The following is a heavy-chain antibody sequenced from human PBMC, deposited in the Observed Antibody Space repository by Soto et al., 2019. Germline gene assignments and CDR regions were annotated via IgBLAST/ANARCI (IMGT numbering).Heavy chain of an antibody. CDR1: GGSFSGYY. CDR3: ARGHYDFWSGYYTPYYYYYYMDV. Sequence: SETLSLTCAVYGGSFSGYYWSWIRQPPGKGLEWIGEINHSGSTNYNPSLKSRVTISVDTSKNQFSLKLSSVTAADTAVYYCARGHYDFWSGYYTPYYYYYYMDVWGKGTTVTVSS. CDR2: INHSGST. V-gene: IGHV4-34*01. D-gene: IGHD3-3*01. J-gene: IGHJ6*03.